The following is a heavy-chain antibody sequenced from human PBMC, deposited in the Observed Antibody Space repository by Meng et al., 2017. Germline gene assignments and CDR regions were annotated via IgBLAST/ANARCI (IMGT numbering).Heavy chain of an antibody. CDR3: ARSHFGGMGNWFFDL. J-gene: IGHJ2*01. CDR2: ISAYKGNT. Sequence: QIQLVEFGSEIRKPAASVKVAWKASGYTFTRYDSSWVRQAPGQRLKCLVWISAYKGNTNDARKLQGRVTMNTDTSTSTAYMELRSLRSDDTAVYYCARSHFGGMGNWFFDLWGRGTLVTVSS. V-gene: IGHV1-18*01. CDR1: GYTFTRYD. D-gene: IGHD3-16*01.